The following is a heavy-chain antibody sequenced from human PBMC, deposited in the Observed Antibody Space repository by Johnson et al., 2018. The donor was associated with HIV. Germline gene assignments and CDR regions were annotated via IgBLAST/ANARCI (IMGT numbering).Heavy chain of an antibody. CDR2: ISYDGSNK. Sequence: QVQLVESGGGVVQPGRSLRLSCAASGFTFSSYAMHWVRQAPGKGLEWVAVISYDGSNKYYADSVKGRFTISRDNSKNTLYLQMNSLRAGDTAVYYCARGVDGAFDIWGQGTMVTVSS. J-gene: IGHJ3*02. V-gene: IGHV3-30-3*01. D-gene: IGHD3-10*01. CDR1: GFTFSSYA. CDR3: ARGVDGAFDI.